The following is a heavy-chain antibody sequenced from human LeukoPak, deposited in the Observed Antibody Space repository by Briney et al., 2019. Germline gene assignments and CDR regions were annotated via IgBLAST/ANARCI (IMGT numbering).Heavy chain of an antibody. CDR3: ARIRTARGYSYGPISPSGYYYYYMDV. J-gene: IGHJ6*03. CDR1: GYTFTGYY. Sequence: GASVKVSCKASGYTFTGYYMHWVRQAPGQGLEWMGWINPNSGGTSYAQKFQGRVTMTRDTSISTAYMELSRLRSDDTAVYYCARIRTARGYSYGPISPSGYYYYYMDVWGKGTTVTISS. V-gene: IGHV1-2*02. CDR2: INPNSGGT. D-gene: IGHD5-18*01.